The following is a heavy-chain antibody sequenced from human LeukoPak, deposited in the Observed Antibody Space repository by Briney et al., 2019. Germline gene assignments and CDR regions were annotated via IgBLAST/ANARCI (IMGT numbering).Heavy chain of an antibody. Sequence: SETLSLTCTVSGGSISSYYWSWIRQPPGKGLEWIGYIYYSGSTNYNPSLKSRVTISVDTSKNQFSLKLSSVTAADTAVYYCAMGIKGVSFYYWGQGTLVTVSS. CDR2: IYYSGST. CDR3: AMGIKGVSFYY. CDR1: GGSISSYY. J-gene: IGHJ4*02. V-gene: IGHV4-59*01. D-gene: IGHD6-13*01.